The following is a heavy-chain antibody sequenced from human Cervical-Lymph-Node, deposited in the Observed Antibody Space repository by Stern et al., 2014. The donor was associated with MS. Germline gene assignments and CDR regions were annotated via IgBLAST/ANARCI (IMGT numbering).Heavy chain of an antibody. CDR1: GYTFTTYD. CDR2: MNPNSGNT. Sequence: VQLVESGAEVKKPGASVKVSCTASGYTFTTYDINWVRQATGQGLEWMGWMNPNSGNTGYAQQFQGRVTMTRDTSISTAYMELSGLTSEDTAVYYCAAGHCSSSSSCDDDGMDVWGQGTTVSVSS. CDR3: AAGHCSSSSSCDDDGMDV. D-gene: IGHD2-2*01. J-gene: IGHJ6*02. V-gene: IGHV1-8*01.